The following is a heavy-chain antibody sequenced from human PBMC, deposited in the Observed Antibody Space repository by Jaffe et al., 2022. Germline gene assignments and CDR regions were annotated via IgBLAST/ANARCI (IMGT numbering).Heavy chain of an antibody. V-gene: IGHV4-38-2*02. CDR3: ARDSGYDILTGYYGGGYFDY. Sequence: QVQLQESGPGLVKPSETLSLTCAVSGYSISSGYYWGWIRQPPGKGLEWIGSIYHSGSTYYNPSLKSRVTISVDTSKNQFSLKLSSVTAADTAVYYCARDSGYDILTGYYGGGYFDYWGQGTLVTVSS. CDR2: IYHSGST. J-gene: IGHJ4*02. CDR1: GYSISSGYY. D-gene: IGHD3-9*01.